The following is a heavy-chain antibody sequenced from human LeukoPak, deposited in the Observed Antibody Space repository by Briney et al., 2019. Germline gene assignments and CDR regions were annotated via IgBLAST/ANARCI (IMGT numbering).Heavy chain of an antibody. D-gene: IGHD4-23*01. CDR1: GGSISSYY. V-gene: IGHV3-66*01. CDR3: ARDSGTTVGYFDY. CDR2: IYSGGNT. Sequence: PSETLSLTCTVSGGSISSYYWSWVRQAPGRGLEWVSVIYSGGNTYYADSVKGRFTISRDNSKNTLYLQMNSLRADDTAVYYCARDSGTTVGYFDYWGQGTLVTVSS. J-gene: IGHJ4*02.